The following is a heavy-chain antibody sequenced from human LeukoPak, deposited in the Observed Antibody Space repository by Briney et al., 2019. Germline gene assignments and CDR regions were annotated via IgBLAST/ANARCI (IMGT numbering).Heavy chain of an antibody. CDR2: ISPDGRRT. CDR3: AQEGGIVVAGDH. J-gene: IGHJ4*02. D-gene: IGHD1-26*01. V-gene: IGHV3-23*01. Sequence: PGGSLRLSCAASGFTFGTSAMYWVRQSSRKGPEWVSAISPDGRRTYYADSVKGRFTICRDNSKNTLYLQLNNLRTEDTAIYYCAQEGGIVVAGDHWGQGTLVTVSS. CDR1: GFTFGTSA.